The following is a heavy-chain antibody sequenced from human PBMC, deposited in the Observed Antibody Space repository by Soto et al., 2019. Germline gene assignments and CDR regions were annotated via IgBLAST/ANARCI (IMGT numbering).Heavy chain of an antibody. CDR3: ASHRSWHYYFAF. CDR1: VGSVNSGSYY. V-gene: IGHV4-61*01. D-gene: IGHD3-10*01. J-gene: IGHJ4*02. Sequence: SETLSLTCTFSVGSVNSGSYYCSWIRQPPGKGLEWIGYIFYSGSTNYNPSLKSRVTMSLDTSKNQFSLKLSSLIAADTAVYYCASHRSWHYYFAFWGQGTLVIVSS. CDR2: IFYSGST.